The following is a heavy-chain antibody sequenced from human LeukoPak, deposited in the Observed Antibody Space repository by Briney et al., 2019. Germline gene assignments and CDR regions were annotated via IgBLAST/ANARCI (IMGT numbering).Heavy chain of an antibody. D-gene: IGHD3-10*01. CDR2: ISYDGSNK. J-gene: IGHJ4*02. CDR3: AKVSITYYYGSGSWDY. Sequence: PGGSLRLSCAASGFTFSNYGMHWVRQAPGKGLEWVAVISYDGSNKYYADSVKGRFTISRDNSKNTLYLQMNSLRAEDTAVYYCAKVSITYYYGSGSWDYWGQGTLVTVSS. V-gene: IGHV3-30*18. CDR1: GFTFSNYG.